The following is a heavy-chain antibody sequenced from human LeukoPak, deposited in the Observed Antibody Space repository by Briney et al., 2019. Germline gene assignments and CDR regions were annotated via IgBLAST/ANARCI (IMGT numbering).Heavy chain of an antibody. CDR2: ISSSSSTI. V-gene: IGHV3-48*01. CDR3: ARGYDFWSGYPLLDY. CDR1: GFTFRSYS. J-gene: IGHJ4*02. Sequence: GGSLILSCAASGFTFRSYSMNWVRQAPGKGLEWVSYISSSSSTIYYADSVKGRFTISRDNAKNSLYLQMNSLRAEDTAVYYCARGYDFWSGYPLLDYWGQGTLVTVSS. D-gene: IGHD3-3*01.